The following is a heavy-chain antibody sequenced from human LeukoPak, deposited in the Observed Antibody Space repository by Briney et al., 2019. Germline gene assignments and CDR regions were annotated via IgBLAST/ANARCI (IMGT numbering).Heavy chain of an antibody. CDR1: GFTFIDYD. Sequence: GGSLRLSCAASGFTFIDYDMHWVRQVIGKGLEWVSAIGIRGDTHYSGSVKGRFTISRENAESSLYLQMNSLRAEDTAVYYCARGGLQVSGIDEFDYWGQGTLVTVSS. J-gene: IGHJ4*02. CDR3: ARGGLQVSGIDEFDY. V-gene: IGHV3-13*01. CDR2: IGIRGDT. D-gene: IGHD6-19*01.